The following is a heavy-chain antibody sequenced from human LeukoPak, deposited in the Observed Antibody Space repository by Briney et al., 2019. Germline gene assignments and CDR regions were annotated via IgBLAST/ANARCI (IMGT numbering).Heavy chain of an antibody. J-gene: IGHJ5*02. D-gene: IGHD6-19*01. CDR2: IYYTGST. V-gene: IGHV4-59*02. CDR3: ARLSTTSGWYSWFDP. Sequence: SETLSLTCAVSGGSVSNYYWRWIRQPPGKGLECIGYIYYTGSTTYNPSLKSRVTISVDSSKNQFSLRLSSVTAADTAVYYCARLSTTSGWYSWFDPWGQGTLVTVSS. CDR1: GGSVSNYY.